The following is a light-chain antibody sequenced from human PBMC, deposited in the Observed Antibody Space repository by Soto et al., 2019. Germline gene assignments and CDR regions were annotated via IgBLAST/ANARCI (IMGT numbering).Light chain of an antibody. CDR3: QQYGSPWT. Sequence: EFVLTQSPCTLSLSPGERATLSCRASQTVRNNYLAWYQQKPGQAPSLLIYDASSRATGIQDRFSGSGSGTDFTLTISRMAPEDFAVYYCQQYGSPWTFGQGTKVE. CDR1: QTVRNNY. V-gene: IGKV3-20*01. CDR2: DAS. J-gene: IGKJ1*01.